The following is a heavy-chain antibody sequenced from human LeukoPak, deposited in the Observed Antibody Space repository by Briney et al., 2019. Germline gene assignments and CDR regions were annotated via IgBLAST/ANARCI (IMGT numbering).Heavy chain of an antibody. CDR3: ARYSSGWYYFDY. CDR1: GYTFTGYY. D-gene: IGHD6-19*01. J-gene: IGHJ4*02. V-gene: IGHV1-46*01. CDR2: INPDGGNT. Sequence: ASVKVSCKASGYTFTGYYMHWVRQAPGQVLEWMGLINPDGGNTNYAQNFQGRVTLTRDTSTSTVYMELSSLRSEDTAVYYCARYSSGWYYFDYWGQGTLVTVSS.